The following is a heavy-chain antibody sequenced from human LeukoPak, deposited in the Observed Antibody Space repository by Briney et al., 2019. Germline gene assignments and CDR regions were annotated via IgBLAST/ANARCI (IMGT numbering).Heavy chain of an antibody. J-gene: IGHJ4*02. V-gene: IGHV3-48*01. CDR3: ARGAAARDFDY. CDR1: GFTFSSYW. Sequence: GGSLRLSFAASGFTFSSYWISWVRQAPGKGLEWVSYISSSSSTIYYADSVKGRFTISRDNAKNSLYLQMNSLRAEDTAAYYCARGAAARDFDYWGQGTLVTVSS. D-gene: IGHD6-6*01. CDR2: ISSSSSTI.